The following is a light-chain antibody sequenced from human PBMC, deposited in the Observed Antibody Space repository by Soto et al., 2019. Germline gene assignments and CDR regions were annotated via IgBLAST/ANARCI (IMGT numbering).Light chain of an antibody. J-gene: IGKJ1*01. Sequence: DIQMTQSPSTVSASVGDRFTITGLASQSISSWLAWYQQKPGKAPNLLIYDASSLESGVPSRFSGSGSGTEFTLTISSLQPDDFATYYCQQYNSYSRTFGQGTKVDIK. CDR3: QQYNSYSRT. V-gene: IGKV1-5*01. CDR2: DAS. CDR1: QSISSW.